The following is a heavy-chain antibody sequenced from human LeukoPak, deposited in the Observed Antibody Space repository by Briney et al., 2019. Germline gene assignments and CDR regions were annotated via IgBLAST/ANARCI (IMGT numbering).Heavy chain of an antibody. CDR1: GYTFISYG. D-gene: IGHD2-15*01. CDR3: SRDHCSGGICYDAFHI. V-gene: IGHV1-18*01. J-gene: IGHJ3*02. Sequence: ASVKVSCKASGYTFISYGITWVRQAPGQGLEWMGWIATGSGHTNYAQKLQGRVTLTTDTSTSTVYMEMRSLRSDDTAVCYCSRDHCSGGICYDAFHIWGQGTMVTVSS. CDR2: IATGSGHT.